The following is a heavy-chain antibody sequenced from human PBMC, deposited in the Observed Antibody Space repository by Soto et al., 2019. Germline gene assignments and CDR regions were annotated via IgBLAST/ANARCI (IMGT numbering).Heavy chain of an antibody. J-gene: IGHJ3*02. Sequence: SETLSLTCTVSGGSISSYYWSWIRQPPGKGLEWIGYIYYSGSTNYNPSLKSRVTISVDTSKNQFSLKLSSVTAADTAVYYCARRKEKQWLDHDAFDIWGQGTMVTVSS. V-gene: IGHV4-59*08. CDR1: GGSISSYY. CDR2: IYYSGST. CDR3: ARRKEKQWLDHDAFDI. D-gene: IGHD6-19*01.